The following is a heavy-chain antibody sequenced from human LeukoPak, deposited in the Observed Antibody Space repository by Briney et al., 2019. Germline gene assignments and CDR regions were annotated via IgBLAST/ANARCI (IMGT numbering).Heavy chain of an antibody. Sequence: SETLSLTCTVSGGSISSYYWSWIRQPPGKGLEWIGYIYYSGSTNYNPSLKSRVTISVDTSKNQFSLKLSSVTAADTAVYYCARTDMVRGVINWFDPWGQGTLVTVSS. CDR3: ARTDMVRGVINWFDP. CDR1: GGSISSYY. D-gene: IGHD3-10*01. CDR2: IYYSGST. V-gene: IGHV4-59*12. J-gene: IGHJ5*02.